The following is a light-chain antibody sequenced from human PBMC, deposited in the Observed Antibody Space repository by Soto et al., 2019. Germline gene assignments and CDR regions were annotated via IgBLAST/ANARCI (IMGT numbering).Light chain of an antibody. V-gene: IGLV2-14*01. Sequence: QSALTQPASVSGSPGQSITISCTGTSSDIGGYNYVSWFQQHPDKAPKLMIYDVHGRPSGVSNRFSGSQSGNTASLTISGLQAEDGADYYCSSFTSSGTRVFGTGTKLTVL. J-gene: IGLJ1*01. CDR3: SSFTSSGTRV. CDR2: DVH. CDR1: SSDIGGYNY.